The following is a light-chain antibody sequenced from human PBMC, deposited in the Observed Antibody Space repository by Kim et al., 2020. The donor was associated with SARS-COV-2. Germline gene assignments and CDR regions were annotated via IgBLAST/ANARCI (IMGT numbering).Light chain of an antibody. CDR2: DDD. V-gene: IGLV6-57*04. J-gene: IGLJ3*02. CDR3: QSYDTSIWV. CDR1: TGSITTNY. Sequence: NFMLTQPRSVSGSPGKTVTISCTRSTGSITTNYVQWYQQRPGSAPTIVIFDDDQRPSGVSDRLSGSIDTSSNSASLTISGLRAEDEADYYCQSYDTSIWVFSGGTKLTVL.